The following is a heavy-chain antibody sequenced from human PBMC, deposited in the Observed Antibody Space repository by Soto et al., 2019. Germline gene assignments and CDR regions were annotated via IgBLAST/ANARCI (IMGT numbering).Heavy chain of an antibody. CDR1: GGSFSGYY. Sequence: SETLSLTCTVYGGSFSGYYWSWIRQPPGKGLEWIGTTYYNGNAYYNPSLKSRVSMSVDTSKNQFSLKLVSVTAADTAVYHCARHFVAVVIKGWGYWGQGTLVTVSS. V-gene: IGHV4-34*01. J-gene: IGHJ4*02. D-gene: IGHD3-10*01. CDR3: ARHFVAVVIKGWGY. CDR2: TYYNGNA.